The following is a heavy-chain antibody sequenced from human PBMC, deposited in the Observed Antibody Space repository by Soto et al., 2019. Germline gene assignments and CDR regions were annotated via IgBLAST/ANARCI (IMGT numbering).Heavy chain of an antibody. V-gene: IGHV1-69*06. J-gene: IGHJ3*02. D-gene: IGHD3-10*01. Sequence: QVQREQSGAEVKKPGSSVKISCKASGGTLSDHGVSWLRQAPGQGLEWVGGTIPVFNTANYAPKFQGRVTIAADKSTIIAYMELGSLRSDDTAFYYCARGVYGSGNYYTGPSAFDIWGQGTLVIVSS. CDR1: GGTLSDHG. CDR3: ARGVYGSGNYYTGPSAFDI. CDR2: TIPVFNTA.